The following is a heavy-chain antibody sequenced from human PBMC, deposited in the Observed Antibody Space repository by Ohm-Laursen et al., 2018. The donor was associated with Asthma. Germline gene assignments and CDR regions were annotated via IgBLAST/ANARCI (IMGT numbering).Heavy chain of an antibody. V-gene: IGHV1-3*01. J-gene: IGHJ5*02. CDR3: AIGAGTDYFDP. Sequence: SVKVSCKASGYTFTRFAMHWVRQAPGQRPKWMGRTNPDSGNTQYSHKFQGRVTISSDTSATTAYLELSSLRSEDTAVYYCAIGAGTDYFDPWGQGTQVTVSS. CDR2: TNPDSGNT. CDR1: GYTFTRFA. D-gene: IGHD3-16*01.